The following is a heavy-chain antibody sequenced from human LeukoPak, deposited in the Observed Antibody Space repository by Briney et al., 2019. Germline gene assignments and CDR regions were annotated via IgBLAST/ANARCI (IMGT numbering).Heavy chain of an antibody. CDR3: AKVRFLDWHRGAFDI. J-gene: IGHJ3*02. CDR2: ITSGTTYI. CDR1: GFTFSDYD. D-gene: IGHD3-3*01. Sequence: PGGSLRLSCAASGFTFSDYDMNWVRQSPEKGLEWVSSITSGTTYIYYADSVRGRFTLSRDNAKNSLYLQMNSLRAEDTATYYCAKVRFLDWHRGAFDIWGQGTMVTVSS. V-gene: IGHV3-21*04.